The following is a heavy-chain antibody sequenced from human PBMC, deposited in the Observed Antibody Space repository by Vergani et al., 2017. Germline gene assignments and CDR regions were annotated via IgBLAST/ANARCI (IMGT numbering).Heavy chain of an antibody. CDR3: ARDSPLVVPAAIFYYYYGMDV. J-gene: IGHJ6*02. D-gene: IGHD2-2*01. Sequence: EVQLVESGGGLLKPGESLRLSCAVSGFPFSGSYMTWVRQAPGKGLEWISYMSSGDSIYYADSVKGRFTVSRDNTKNTLYLQMNSLRAEDTAVYYCARDSPLVVPAAIFYYYYGMDVWGQGP. V-gene: IGHV3-69-1*02. CDR2: MSSGDSI. CDR1: GFPFSGSY.